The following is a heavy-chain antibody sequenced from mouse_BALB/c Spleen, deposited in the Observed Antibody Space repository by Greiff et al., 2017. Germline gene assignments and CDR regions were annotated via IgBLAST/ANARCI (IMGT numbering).Heavy chain of an antibody. J-gene: IGHJ4*01. Sequence: EVQLVESGGGLVKPGGSLKLSCAASGFTFSSYTMSWVRQTPEKRLEWVATISSGGSYTYYPDSVKGRFTISRDNAKNTLYLQMSSLKSEDTAMYYCTRDRDYGNYDYYAMDYWGQGTSVTVSS. D-gene: IGHD2-1*01. V-gene: IGHV5-6-4*01. CDR2: ISSGGSYT. CDR3: TRDRDYGNYDYYAMDY. CDR1: GFTFSSYT.